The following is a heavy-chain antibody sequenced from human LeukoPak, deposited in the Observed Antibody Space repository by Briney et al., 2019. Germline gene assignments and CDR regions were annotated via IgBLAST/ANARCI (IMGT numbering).Heavy chain of an antibody. J-gene: IGHJ3*02. CDR1: RYTFSAYY. D-gene: IGHD5-12*01. CDR3: ARGDIVDTLGLDI. V-gene: IGHV1-2*04. CDR2: INPNSGGT. Sequence: ASVKVSCKGSRYTFSAYYIHWVRQAPGQGLEWMGWINPNSGGTNYAQKFQGWVTMTRDTSISTAYMELSRLRSDDTAVYYCARGDIVDTLGLDIWGQGTMVTVSS.